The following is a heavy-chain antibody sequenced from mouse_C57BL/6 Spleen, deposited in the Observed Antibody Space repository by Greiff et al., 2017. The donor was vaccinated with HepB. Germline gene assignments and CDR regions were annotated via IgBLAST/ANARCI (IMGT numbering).Heavy chain of an antibody. CDR3: AYYYGSSYGFAY. V-gene: IGHV14-1*01. CDR1: GFNIKDYY. Sequence: EVKLQESGAELVRPGASVKLSCTASGFNIKDYYMHWVKQRPEQGLEWIGRIDPEDGDTEYAPKFQGKATMTADTSSNTAYLQLSSLTSEDTAVYYGAYYYGSSYGFAYWGQGTLVTVSA. D-gene: IGHD1-1*01. J-gene: IGHJ3*01. CDR2: IDPEDGDT.